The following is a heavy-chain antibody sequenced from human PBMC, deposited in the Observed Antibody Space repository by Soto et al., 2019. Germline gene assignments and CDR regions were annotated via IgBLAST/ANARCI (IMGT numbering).Heavy chain of an antibody. CDR3: ASRRPWGTRRGDIEL. CDR1: GYTFTNNW. Sequence: GESLKISCQASGYTFTNNWIAWVRQMPGKGSAWMGVIYPGDSDTRYSPSFQAQVIISAVKSINTAYLQWRSLQASDTAMSYCASRRPWGTRRGDIELWGEGTTVTASS. V-gene: IGHV5-51*01. D-gene: IGHD1-1*01. CDR2: IYPGDSDT. J-gene: IGHJ6*01.